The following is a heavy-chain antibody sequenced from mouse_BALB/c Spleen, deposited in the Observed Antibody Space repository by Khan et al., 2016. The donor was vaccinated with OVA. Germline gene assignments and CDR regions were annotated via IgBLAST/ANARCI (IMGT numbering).Heavy chain of an antibody. CDR2: ISSGSGTI. V-gene: IGHV5-17*02. CDR3: AREGTSVVATWDWYFDV. D-gene: IGHD1-1*01. J-gene: IGHJ1*01. Sequence: EVELVESGGGLVQPGGSRKLSCAASGCTFSSFGMHWVRQAPEKGLEWVAYISSGSGTIYYADTMPGRFTISRDNPKNTLFLQMTSLRSEDTAMYYCAREGTSVVATWDWYFDVWGAGTTVTVSS. CDR1: GCTFSSFG.